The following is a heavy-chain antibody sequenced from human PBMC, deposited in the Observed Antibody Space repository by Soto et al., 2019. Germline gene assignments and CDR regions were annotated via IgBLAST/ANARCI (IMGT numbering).Heavy chain of an antibody. CDR2: ISSDGTNR. Sequence: PGGSLRLSCAVSGFTFSNDIMHWVRQAPGKGLEWVALISSDGTNRYYADSVKGRFTTSRDNAKNTMYLQMNSLRVEDTATYYCARDDDNGSDCDIAYWGQGALVTVSS. CDR3: ARDDDNGSDCDIAY. D-gene: IGHD1-26*01. J-gene: IGHJ4*02. V-gene: IGHV3-30-3*01. CDR1: GFTFSNDI.